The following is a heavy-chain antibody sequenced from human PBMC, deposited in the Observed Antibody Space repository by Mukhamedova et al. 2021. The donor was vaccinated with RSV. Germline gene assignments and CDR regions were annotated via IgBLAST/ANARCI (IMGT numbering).Heavy chain of an antibody. V-gene: IGHV3-74*01. CDR3: ASDGGGSFDS. J-gene: IGHJ4*02. Sequence: ADFVKGRFTISRDNAKNTISLQMNSLTAEDSVVYYCASDGGGSFDSWGQGTLVTVSS.